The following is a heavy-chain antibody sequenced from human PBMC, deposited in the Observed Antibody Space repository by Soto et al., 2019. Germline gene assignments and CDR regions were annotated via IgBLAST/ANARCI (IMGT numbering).Heavy chain of an antibody. CDR3: ATSLYYDSSGSFFDY. D-gene: IGHD3-22*01. CDR2: ISAYNGNT. V-gene: IGHV1-18*04. J-gene: IGHJ4*02. CDR1: GYTFTSYG. Sequence: GASVKVSCKASGYTFTSYGISWVRQAPGQGLEWMGWISAYNGNTNYAQKLQGRVTMTTDTSTSTAYVELRSLRSDDTAVYYCATSLYYDSSGSFFDYWGQGTLVTVSS.